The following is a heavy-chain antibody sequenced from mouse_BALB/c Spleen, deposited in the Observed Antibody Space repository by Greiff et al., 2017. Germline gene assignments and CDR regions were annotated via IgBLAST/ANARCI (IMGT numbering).Heavy chain of an antibody. CDR2: IYPGDGST. D-gene: IGHD1-1*02. Sequence: QVQLKQSGPELVKPGASVKMSCKASGYTFTSYYIHWVKQRPGQGLEWIGWIYPGDGSTKYNEKFKGKTTLTADKSSSTAYMLLSSLTSEDSAIYFCAKYGPWFAYWGQGTLVTVSA. V-gene: IGHV1S56*01. J-gene: IGHJ3*01. CDR3: AKYGPWFAY. CDR1: GYTFTSYY.